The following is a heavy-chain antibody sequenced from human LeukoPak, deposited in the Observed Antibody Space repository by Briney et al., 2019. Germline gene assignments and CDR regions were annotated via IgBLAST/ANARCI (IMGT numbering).Heavy chain of an antibody. D-gene: IGHD1-14*01. CDR3: AREGLDRGYFDY. J-gene: IGHJ4*02. V-gene: IGHV3-11*04. CDR2: ISSSGSTI. Sequence: GRSLRLSCAASGFTFSNYPMHWIRQAPGKGLEWISYISSSGSTIYYADSVKGRFTISRDNAKNSLYLQMNSLRAEDTAVYYCAREGLDRGYFDYWGQGSLVTVSS. CDR1: GFTFSNYP.